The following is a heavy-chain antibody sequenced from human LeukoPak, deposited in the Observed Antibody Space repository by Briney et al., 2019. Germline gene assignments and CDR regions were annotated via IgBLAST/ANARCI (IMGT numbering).Heavy chain of an antibody. CDR1: GYTFTGYY. Sequence: ASVKVSCKPSGYTFTGYYMHWFRQAPGQGLEWMGWINPKNGDTNNAQKFQGRVTMTRNTSISTAYMELSSLRSEDTAVYYCGRGSGVRTIYGMDVWGQGTTVTVSS. CDR3: GRGSGVRTIYGMDV. V-gene: IGHV1-2*02. J-gene: IGHJ6*02. D-gene: IGHD3-10*01. CDR2: INPKNGDT.